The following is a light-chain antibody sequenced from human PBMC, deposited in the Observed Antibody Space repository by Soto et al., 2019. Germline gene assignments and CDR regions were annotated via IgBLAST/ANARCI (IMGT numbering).Light chain of an antibody. CDR1: QSVSSSS. CDR2: GAS. CDR3: QQCNDSPLS. J-gene: IGKJ4*01. Sequence: EIVLTQSPGTLSLSPGERATLSYRASQSVSSSSLAWYQQKPGQAPRLLIYGASSRATGIPDRFSGSGSGADFTLTISRLEPEDFAVYYCQQCNDSPLSFGGGTKVEIK. V-gene: IGKV3-20*01.